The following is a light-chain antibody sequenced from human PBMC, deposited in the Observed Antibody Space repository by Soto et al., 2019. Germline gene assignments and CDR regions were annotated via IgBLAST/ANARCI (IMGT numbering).Light chain of an antibody. CDR3: QQYGSSPLLT. Sequence: EIVLTQSPGTLSLSPGERATLSCRASQSVSSSYLAWYQKKPGQAPRLLIYGASSRATGIPDGFSGSGSGTDFTLTISRLEPEDFAVYYCQQYGSSPLLTFGGGTKVEIK. V-gene: IGKV3-20*01. CDR1: QSVSSSY. CDR2: GAS. J-gene: IGKJ4*01.